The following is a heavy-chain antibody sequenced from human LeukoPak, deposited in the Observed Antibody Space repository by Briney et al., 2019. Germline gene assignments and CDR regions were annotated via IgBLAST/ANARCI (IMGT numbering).Heavy chain of an antibody. CDR3: ARLFSSWYEEGRYYYYYGMDV. V-gene: IGHV1-2*02. CDR2: INPNSGGT. D-gene: IGHD6-13*01. J-gene: IGHJ6*02. CDR1: GYTFTGYY. Sequence: GASVKVSCKASGYTFTGYYMHWVRQAPGQGLEWMGWINPNSGGTNYAQKFQGRVTMTRDTSISTAYMELSRLRSDDTAVYYCARLFSSWYEEGRYYYYYGMDVWAKGPRSPSP.